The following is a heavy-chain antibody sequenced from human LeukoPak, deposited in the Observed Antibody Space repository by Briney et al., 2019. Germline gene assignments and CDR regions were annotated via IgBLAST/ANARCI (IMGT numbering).Heavy chain of an antibody. CDR1: GFTLSSYA. J-gene: IGHJ4*02. CDR3: APLAATTDY. D-gene: IGHD5-12*01. Sequence: GGSLRLSCAASGFTLSSYAMSWVRQAPGKGLEWVSSISASGGGTYYADSVKGRFTISRDTSKNTLYLQMNSLRAEDTAVYYCAPLAATTDYWGQGTLVTVSS. CDR2: ISASGGGT. V-gene: IGHV3-23*01.